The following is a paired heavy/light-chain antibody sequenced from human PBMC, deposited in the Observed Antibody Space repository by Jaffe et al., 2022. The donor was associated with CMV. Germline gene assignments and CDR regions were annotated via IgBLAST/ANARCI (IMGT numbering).Light chain of an antibody. CDR1: QGISNY. J-gene: IGKJ4*01. Sequence: DIQMTQSPSAMSASVGDRVTITCRASQGISNYLAWFQQKPGKVPKRLIYAASSLQSGVPSRFSGSGSGTEFTLTISSLQPEDFATYYCLQHNSYPPTFGGGTKVEIK. CDR2: AAS. CDR3: LQHNSYPPT. V-gene: IGKV1-17*03.
Heavy chain of an antibody. Sequence: EVQLVQSGAEVKKPGESLKISCKGSGYSFTSYWIGWVRQMPGKGLEWMGIIYPGDSDTRYSPSFQGQVTISADKSISTAYLQWSSLKASDTAMYYCARHMPNFDWTPLLQNAFDIWGQGTMVTVSS. V-gene: IGHV5-51*01. J-gene: IGHJ3*02. CDR3: ARHMPNFDWTPLLQNAFDI. D-gene: IGHD3-9*01. CDR1: GYSFTSYW. CDR2: IYPGDSDT.